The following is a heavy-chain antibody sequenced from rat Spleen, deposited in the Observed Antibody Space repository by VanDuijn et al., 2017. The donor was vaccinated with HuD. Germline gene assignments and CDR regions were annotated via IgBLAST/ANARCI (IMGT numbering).Heavy chain of an antibody. CDR2: INYDGRGT. CDR3: TRDRILRSTGFDY. J-gene: IGHJ2*01. CDR1: GFIFNRYY. Sequence: EVQLVESGGGLVQPGGSLKLSCAASGFIFNRYYMVWVRQAPKKGLDWVATINYDGRGTYYRDSVKGRFTVSRDNAKRSLYLQMDSLRSEDSATYYCTRDRILRSTGFDYWGQGVMVTVSS. D-gene: IGHD1-6*01. V-gene: IGHV5-20*01.